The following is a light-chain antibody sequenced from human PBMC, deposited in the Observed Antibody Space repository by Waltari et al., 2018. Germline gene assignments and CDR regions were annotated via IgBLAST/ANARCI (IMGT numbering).Light chain of an antibody. CDR2: AVS. CDR1: QDTNGA. Sequence: EIQMTQSPSSVSASVGDRVTITCRATQDTNGALAWYQQKPGQAPKLLIYAVSSLQSGVPSRFSGSGSGTHFTLTISSLQPEDVATYYCQQGNTFPPTFGLGTRVQI. J-gene: IGKJ1*01. CDR3: QQGNTFPPT. V-gene: IGKV1-12*01.